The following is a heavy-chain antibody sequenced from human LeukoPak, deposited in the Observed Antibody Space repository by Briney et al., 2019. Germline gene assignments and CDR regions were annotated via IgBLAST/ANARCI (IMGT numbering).Heavy chain of an antibody. CDR2: VGASGDKT. J-gene: IGHJ4*02. Sequence: PGGSLRLSCVASGFSFSVYTMSWVRQAPGKGLEWISAVGASGDKTYYADSVKGRFTVSRDNSKDTLYLHMNSLRAEDTALYYCARDIHDSSGYYYDYWGQGTLVTVSS. CDR1: GFSFSVYT. V-gene: IGHV3-23*01. D-gene: IGHD3-22*01. CDR3: ARDIHDSSGYYYDY.